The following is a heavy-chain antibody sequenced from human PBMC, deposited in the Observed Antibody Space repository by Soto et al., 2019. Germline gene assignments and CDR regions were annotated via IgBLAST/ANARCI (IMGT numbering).Heavy chain of an antibody. J-gene: IGHJ6*02. CDR3: ARNMDYYYGRGSGNGHGV. Sequence: QVRLVQSGAEVKEPGDSVRVSCEASGYTFTAYHIHWVRQAPGQGLEWMGWINPKFGDTGYAQDFQGRVSMTSDISISTVYTELSWLTSDDTAIYYCARNMDYYYGRGSGNGHGVWGQGTTVTVFS. CDR2: INPKFGDT. CDR1: GYTFTAYH. V-gene: IGHV1-2*02. D-gene: IGHD3-10*02.